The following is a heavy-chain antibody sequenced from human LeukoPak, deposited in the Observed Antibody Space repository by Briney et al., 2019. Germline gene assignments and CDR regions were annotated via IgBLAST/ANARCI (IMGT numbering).Heavy chain of an antibody. J-gene: IGHJ5*02. CDR1: GGSISSYY. Sequence: SETLSLTCTVSGGSISSYYWSWIRQPPGKGLEWIGEINHSGSTYYNPSLKSRVTISVDTSKNQFSLKLSSVTAADTAVYYCARGSSTSSYNWFDPWGQGTLVTVSS. D-gene: IGHD2-2*01. CDR2: INHSGST. CDR3: ARGSSTSSYNWFDP. V-gene: IGHV4-34*01.